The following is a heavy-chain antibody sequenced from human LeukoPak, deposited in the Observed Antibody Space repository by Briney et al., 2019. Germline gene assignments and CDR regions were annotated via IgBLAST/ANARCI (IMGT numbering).Heavy chain of an antibody. CDR1: GYTFTGYY. Sequence: GSVKVSCKASGYTFTGYYMHWVRQAPGQGLELMGRINPNTGGTKYTQKFQGRVTMTRDTSISTAYMELSRLRSDDTAVYYCAIAGGGSDAFDIWGQGTMVPVSS. J-gene: IGHJ3*02. V-gene: IGHV1-2*06. CDR3: AIAGGGSDAFDI. CDR2: INPNTGGT. D-gene: IGHD2-15*01.